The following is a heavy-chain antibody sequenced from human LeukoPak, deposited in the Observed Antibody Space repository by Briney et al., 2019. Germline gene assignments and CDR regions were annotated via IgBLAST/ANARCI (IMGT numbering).Heavy chain of an antibody. Sequence: SETLSLTCTVYGGSISYYYWSWLRQSPGQGLEWIGYIYYSGTTNYNPSLKRRVTISGDTSKNQVSLQLRSVTAADTAVYYCAREDPQTTVPEGMDVWGQGTTVTASS. CDR3: AREDPQTTVPEGMDV. V-gene: IGHV4-59*01. J-gene: IGHJ6*02. D-gene: IGHD4-17*01. CDR1: GGSISYYY. CDR2: IYYSGTT.